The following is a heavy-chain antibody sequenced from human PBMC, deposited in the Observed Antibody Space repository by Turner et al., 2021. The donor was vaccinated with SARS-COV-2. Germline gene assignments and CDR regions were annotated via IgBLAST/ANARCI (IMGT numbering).Heavy chain of an antibody. Sequence: QVPLVESGGGVVQPGGSLTLSCAASGFSFSSYAMHWVRQSPEKGLEWVAITWNDGSNKYYANSVKGRFTVSRDNSQNTLFLHMSALRVDDTAVYHCARAFGSGSFLLDYWGQGTQVTVSS. J-gene: IGHJ4*02. CDR3: ARAFGSGSFLLDY. CDR2: TWNDGSNK. CDR1: GFSFSSYA. V-gene: IGHV3-33*01. D-gene: IGHD3-10*01.